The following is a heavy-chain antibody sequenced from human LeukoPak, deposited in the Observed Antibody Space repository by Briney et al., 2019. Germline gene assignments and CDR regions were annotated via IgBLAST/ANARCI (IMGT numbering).Heavy chain of an antibody. Sequence: ASVKVSCKASGYTFTGYYMHWVRQAPGQGLEWMGWINPNSGGTNYAQRFQGRVTMTRDTSISTAYMELRSLRSDDTAVYYCARVRYYDSSGHYQFDYWGQGTLVTVSS. V-gene: IGHV1-2*02. CDR2: INPNSGGT. D-gene: IGHD3-22*01. CDR3: ARVRYYDSSGHYQFDY. CDR1: GYTFTGYY. J-gene: IGHJ4*02.